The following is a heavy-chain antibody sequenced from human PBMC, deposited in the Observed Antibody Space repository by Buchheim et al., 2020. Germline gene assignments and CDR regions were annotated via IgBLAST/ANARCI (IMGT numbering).Heavy chain of an antibody. CDR1: GFTFSNYA. D-gene: IGHD6-19*01. V-gene: IGHV3-23*04. CDR2: ISGSGGDI. J-gene: IGHJ4*02. Sequence: EVQLVESGGGLVQPGGSLRLSCAASGFTFSNYAMSWVRQAPGKGLEWVSAISGSGGDIYYADSVKGRFTIPRENSKNETYLQMNSLRAEDTAVYYCAKDLYSSGWYRGGYWGQGTL. CDR3: AKDLYSSGWYRGGY.